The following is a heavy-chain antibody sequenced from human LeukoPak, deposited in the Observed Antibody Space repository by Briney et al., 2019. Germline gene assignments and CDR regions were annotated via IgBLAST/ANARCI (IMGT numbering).Heavy chain of an antibody. J-gene: IGHJ4*02. CDR3: AKSQGYSNYYFDY. V-gene: IGHV3-23*01. Sequence: GGSLRLSCAASGFTFSSYGMSWVRQAPGKGPEWVSGISRSGGSTYYADSVQGRFTISRDSSKNTLYLQMDSLRAGDTAVYYCAKSQGYSNYYFDYWGQGTLVTVSS. CDR2: ISRSGGST. CDR1: GFTFSSYG. D-gene: IGHD3-9*01.